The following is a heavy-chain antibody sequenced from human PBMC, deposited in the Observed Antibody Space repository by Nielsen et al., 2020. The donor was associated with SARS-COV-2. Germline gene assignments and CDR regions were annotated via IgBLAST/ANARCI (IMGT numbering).Heavy chain of an antibody. J-gene: IGHJ6*02. Sequence: GSLRLSCAASGFTFSSYGMHWVRQAPGKGLEWVAVIWYDGSNKYYADSVEGRFTISRDNSKNTLYLQMNSLRAEDTAVYYCAGHLSWYGMDVWGQGTTVTVSS. D-gene: IGHD3-16*02. CDR2: IWYDGSNK. CDR3: AGHLSWYGMDV. V-gene: IGHV3-33*01. CDR1: GFTFSSYG.